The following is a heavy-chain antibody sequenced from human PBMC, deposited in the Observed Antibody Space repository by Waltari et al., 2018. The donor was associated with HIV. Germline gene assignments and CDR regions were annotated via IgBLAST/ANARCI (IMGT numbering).Heavy chain of an antibody. CDR1: GFTFSDYW. Sequence: EVELEEFGGGLVQPGESLKISCKAFGFTFSDYWMSWVRRAPGKGLEWVAKIKRSGNAKTDLGYGKARFTIARDNTKNFLFLQRDRLRADDTATYYCARDVSDFWIVYYGMDFLGQGTTVAVSS. CDR3: ARDVSDFWIVYYGMDF. CDR2: IKRSGNAK. J-gene: IGHJ6*02. V-gene: IGHV3-7*01. D-gene: IGHD3-3*01.